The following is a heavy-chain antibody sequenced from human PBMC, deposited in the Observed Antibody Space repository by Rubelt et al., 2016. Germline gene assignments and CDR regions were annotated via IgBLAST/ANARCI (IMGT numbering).Heavy chain of an antibody. Sequence: GKGLEWVSYISNRGGNIYYADSVKGRFTISRDNAKKSLYLQMNSLRAEDTAVYYCAITLVRGADDKGFDPWGQGTLVTVSS. CDR2: ISNRGGNI. D-gene: IGHD3-10*01. CDR3: AITLVRGADDKGFDP. J-gene: IGHJ5*02. V-gene: IGHV3-11*04.